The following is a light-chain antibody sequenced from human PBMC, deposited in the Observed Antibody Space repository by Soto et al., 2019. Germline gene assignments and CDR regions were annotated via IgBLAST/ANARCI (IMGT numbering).Light chain of an antibody. CDR1: SSDVGGYNY. Sequence: QSALTHPPSASGSPGQAVTISCTGTSSDVGGYNYVSWYQQHPGKAPKLLIYEVSKRPSGVPDRFSGSKSGNTASLTVSGLQAEDESDYYCSSYAGSHYVFGTGTKLTVL. V-gene: IGLV2-8*01. CDR3: SSYAGSHYV. CDR2: EVS. J-gene: IGLJ1*01.